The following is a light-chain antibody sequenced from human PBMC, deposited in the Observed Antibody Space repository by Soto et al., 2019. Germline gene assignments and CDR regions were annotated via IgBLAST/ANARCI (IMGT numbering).Light chain of an antibody. CDR2: KAT. V-gene: IGKV1-5*03. J-gene: IGKJ2*01. CDR3: QQYNDFQYT. Sequence: DIEMTQSPSTLSASVGDRVTLTCRASQSITSWVAWYQQKPGKAPKLLIYKATHLQTGFPPRFNGRGSGTEFSLTSSSLQPEDFAIYYCQQYNDFQYTFGQGTALEMK. CDR1: QSITSW.